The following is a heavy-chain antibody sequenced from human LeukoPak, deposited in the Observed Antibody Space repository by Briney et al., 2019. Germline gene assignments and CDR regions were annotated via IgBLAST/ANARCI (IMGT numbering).Heavy chain of an antibody. V-gene: IGHV3-23*01. Sequence: GGSLRLSCTASGFTLRNYAMSWFRQAPVKGLEWVPGISGSGDTTDYADSVKGRFTISRDNSKKTLYLQMNSLRAEDTAVYYCAKQWLVRVLGYFDYWGQGTLVTVSS. J-gene: IGHJ4*02. CDR2: ISGSGDTT. D-gene: IGHD6-19*01. CDR3: AKQWLVRVLGYFDY. CDR1: GFTLRNYA.